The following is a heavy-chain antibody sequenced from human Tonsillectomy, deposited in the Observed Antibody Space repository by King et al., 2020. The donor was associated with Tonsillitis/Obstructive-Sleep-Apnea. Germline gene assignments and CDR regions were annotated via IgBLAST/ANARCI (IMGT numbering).Heavy chain of an antibody. J-gene: IGHJ4*02. CDR3: AKDPDGSHASDY. CDR2: ISGGGGST. Sequence: VQLVESGGGLVQPGGSLRLSCAASGFTFISYAMSWVRRAPGKGLEWVSPISGGGGSTYYADSGKGRFTNSRDNSKNTLYLKMYSLRAEDTAVYYCAKDPDGSHASDYWGQGTLVTVSS. V-gene: IGHV3-23*04. CDR1: GFTFISYA. D-gene: IGHD1-26*01.